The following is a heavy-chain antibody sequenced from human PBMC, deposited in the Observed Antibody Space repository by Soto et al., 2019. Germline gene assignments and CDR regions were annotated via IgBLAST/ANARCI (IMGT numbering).Heavy chain of an antibody. Sequence: AVGAQRHSCAAPGVNLGSHGVVVVSPTPGKGLEWVANIKQDGSEKYYVDSVKGRFTISRDNAKNSLYLQMNSLRAEDTAVYYCARTYYYYGMDVWGQGTTVTVSS. V-gene: IGHV3-7*03. J-gene: IGHJ6*02. CDR1: GVNLGSHG. CDR2: IKQDGSEK. CDR3: ARTYYYYGMDV.